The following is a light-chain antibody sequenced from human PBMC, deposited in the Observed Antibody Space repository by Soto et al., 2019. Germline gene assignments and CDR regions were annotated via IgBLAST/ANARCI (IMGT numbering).Light chain of an antibody. CDR2: DAS. CDR1: HDIRKY. J-gene: IGKJ5*01. CDR3: QQDENFPVT. Sequence: DIQMTQSPSSLSASVGDRVTITCQASHDIRKYLNWYQQKPGKAPKLLIYDASNLETGVPSRFTGSGSGTDFTFTISSLQPEDIATYYCQQDENFPVTFGQGTRLESK. V-gene: IGKV1-33*01.